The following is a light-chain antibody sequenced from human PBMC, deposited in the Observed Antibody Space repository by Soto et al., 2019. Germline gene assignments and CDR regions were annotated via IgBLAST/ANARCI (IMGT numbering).Light chain of an antibody. J-gene: IGKJ1*01. Sequence: EIVLTQSPATLSLSTGERATLSCRASQSVSSYLAWYQQKPGQAPRLLIYDASNRATGIPARFSGSASGTDFTLTISSLEPEDFAVYYCQQRSNWPPTWTFGQVTKVDI. V-gene: IGKV3-11*01. CDR3: QQRSNWPPTWT. CDR1: QSVSSY. CDR2: DAS.